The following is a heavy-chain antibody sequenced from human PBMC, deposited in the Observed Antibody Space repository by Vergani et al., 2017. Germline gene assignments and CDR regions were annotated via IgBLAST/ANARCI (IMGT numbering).Heavy chain of an antibody. V-gene: IGHV1-8*03. CDR1: GYTFTRYD. J-gene: IGHJ4*02. Sequence: QLQLVQSGPEVKNPGASVKVSCKASGYTFTRYDINWVRQATGQGLEWRGWMNPNSGNTGYAQKFQVRVTITRNTSISTAYMELSSLRSEDTAVYDCAREDCSSTSCHYYFDYWGQGTLVTVSS. CDR2: MNPNSGNT. CDR3: AREDCSSTSCHYYFDY. D-gene: IGHD2-2*01.